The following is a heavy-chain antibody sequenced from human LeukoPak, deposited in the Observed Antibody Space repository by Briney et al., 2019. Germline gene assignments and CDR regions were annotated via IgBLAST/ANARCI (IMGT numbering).Heavy chain of an antibody. Sequence: GGSLTLSCAASGFTVSINYMNWVRQAPVKGLEWVSLIYSGGSTYYADSVKGRFTISRDNSKNTLYLQMDSLRAEDTAVYYCARDLGSSWYYASDIWGQGTMVTVSS. D-gene: IGHD6-13*01. V-gene: IGHV3-53*01. CDR3: ARDLGSSWYYASDI. J-gene: IGHJ3*02. CDR2: IYSGGST. CDR1: GFTVSINY.